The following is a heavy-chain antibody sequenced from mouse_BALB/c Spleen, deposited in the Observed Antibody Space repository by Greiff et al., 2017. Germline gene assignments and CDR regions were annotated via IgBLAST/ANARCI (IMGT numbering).Heavy chain of an antibody. J-gene: IGHJ3*01. V-gene: IGHV2-2*02. CDR3: ASAPSYGYGGFFAY. D-gene: IGHD1-2*01. Sequence: VQGVESGPGLVQPSQSLSITCTVSGFSLTSYGVHWVRQSPGKGLEWLGVIWSGGSTDYNAAFISRLSISKDNSKSQVFFKMNSLQANDTAIYYCASAPSYGYGGFFAYWGQGTLVTVSA. CDR2: IWSGGST. CDR1: GFSLTSYG.